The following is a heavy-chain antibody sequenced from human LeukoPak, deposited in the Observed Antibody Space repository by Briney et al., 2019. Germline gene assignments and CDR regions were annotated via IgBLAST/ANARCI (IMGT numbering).Heavy chain of an antibody. V-gene: IGHV4-38-2*02. D-gene: IGHD6-19*01. CDR1: GYSISSGYY. CDR3: ARVGSGGAWFDF. Sequence: TSETLSLTCTVSGYSISSGYYWGWIRQPPGKGLEWIGSIYHSGSTCYNPSLKTRATISIDTSKNQLSLTLTSVTAADTAVYYCARVGSGGAWFDFWGQGTLVSVSS. CDR2: IYHSGST. J-gene: IGHJ4*02.